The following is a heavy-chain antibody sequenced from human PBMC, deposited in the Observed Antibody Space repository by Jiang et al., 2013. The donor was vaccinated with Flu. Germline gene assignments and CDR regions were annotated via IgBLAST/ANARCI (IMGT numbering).Heavy chain of an antibody. CDR3: AKDAKSGYIVVVGSGAFDI. Sequence: VQLLESGGGLVQPGRSLRLSCAASGFTFDDYAMHWVRQAPGKGLEWVSGISWNSGSIGYADSVKGRFTISRDNAKNSLYLQMNSLRAEDTALYYCAKDAKSGYIVVVGSGAFDIWGQGTMVTVSS. CDR1: GFTFDDYA. D-gene: IGHD3-22*01. CDR2: ISWNSGSI. V-gene: IGHV3-9*01. J-gene: IGHJ3*02.